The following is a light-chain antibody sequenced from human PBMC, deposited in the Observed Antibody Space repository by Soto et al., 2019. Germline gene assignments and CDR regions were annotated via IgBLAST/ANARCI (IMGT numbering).Light chain of an antibody. CDR2: DAS. J-gene: IGKJ4*01. V-gene: IGKV3-11*01. CDR3: QQRSNWLT. Sequence: EIVLTQSPATLSLSPGERATLSCRASQSVSSYLAWYQQKPGQAPRLLIYDASSRATGIPARFSGSGSGTDFTLTISSLAPEDVAVYYCQQRSNWLTFGGGTKVEIK. CDR1: QSVSSY.